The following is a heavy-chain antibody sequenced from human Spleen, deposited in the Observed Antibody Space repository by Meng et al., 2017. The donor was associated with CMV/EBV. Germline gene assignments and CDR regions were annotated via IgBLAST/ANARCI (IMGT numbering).Heavy chain of an antibody. J-gene: IGHJ5*02. CDR3: ARGLPAAISYWFDP. Sequence: SGGTFSSYAISWVRQAPGQGLEWMGGVIPIFGTANYAQKFQGRVTITTDESTSTAYMELSSLRSEDTAVYYCARGLPAAISYWFDPWGQGTLVTVSS. CDR2: VIPIFGTA. D-gene: IGHD2-2*01. CDR1: GGTFSSYA. V-gene: IGHV1-69*05.